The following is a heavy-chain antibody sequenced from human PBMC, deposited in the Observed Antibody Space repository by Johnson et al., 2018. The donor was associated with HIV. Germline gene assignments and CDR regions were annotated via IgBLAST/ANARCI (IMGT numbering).Heavy chain of an antibody. CDR1: GFTVSSNY. Sequence: MLLVESGGGLVQPGGSLRLSCAASGFTVSSNYMSWVRQAPGKGLEWVSAISGSGGSTYYADSVKGRFTISRDNSKNTLYLQMNSLRAEDTAVYYCAKVGRYSSPHGAFDIWGQGTMVTVSS. D-gene: IGHD6-13*01. J-gene: IGHJ3*02. CDR2: ISGSGGST. CDR3: AKVGRYSSPHGAFDI. V-gene: IGHV3-23*04.